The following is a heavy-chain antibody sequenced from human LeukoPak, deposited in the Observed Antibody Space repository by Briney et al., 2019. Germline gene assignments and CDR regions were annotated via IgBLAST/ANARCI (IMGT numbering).Heavy chain of an antibody. CDR2: IYRSGST. D-gene: IGHD3-22*01. J-gene: IGHJ5*02. V-gene: IGHV4-38-2*01. Sequence: SETLSLTCAVSGYSISSGYYWGWIRQPPGKGLEWIGSIYRSGSTYYNPSLKSRVTISVDTSKNQFSLKLSSVTAADTAVYYCARQHPRDKYYYDSSGHNWFDPWGQGTLVTVSS. CDR3: ARQHPRDKYYYDSSGHNWFDP. CDR1: GYSISSGYY.